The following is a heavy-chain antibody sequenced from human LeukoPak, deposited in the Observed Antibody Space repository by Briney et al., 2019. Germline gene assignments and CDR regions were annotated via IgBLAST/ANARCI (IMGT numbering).Heavy chain of an antibody. CDR2: IIPIFGTA. Sequence: SVKVSCKASGGTFSSYAISWVRQAPGQGLEWMGGIIPIFGTANYAQKFQGRVTITTDVSTSTAYMELSSLRSEDTAVYYCARDRYYDSSGHTLFYWGQGTLVTVSS. V-gene: IGHV1-69*05. J-gene: IGHJ4*02. CDR3: ARDRYYDSSGHTLFY. D-gene: IGHD3-22*01. CDR1: GGTFSSYA.